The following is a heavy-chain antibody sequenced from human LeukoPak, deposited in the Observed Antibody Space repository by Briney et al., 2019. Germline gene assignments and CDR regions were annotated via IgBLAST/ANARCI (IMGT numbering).Heavy chain of an antibody. CDR3: TRFHNYYDSSGYYYDY. Sequence: GGSLRLSCAASGFTFSSYWMSWVRQAPGKGLEWVGFIRSKAYGGTTEYAASVKGRFTISRDDSKSIAYLQMNSLKTEDTAVYYCTRFHNYYDSSGYYYDYWGQGTLVTVSS. V-gene: IGHV3-49*04. CDR1: GFTFSSYW. D-gene: IGHD3-22*01. CDR2: IRSKAYGGTT. J-gene: IGHJ4*02.